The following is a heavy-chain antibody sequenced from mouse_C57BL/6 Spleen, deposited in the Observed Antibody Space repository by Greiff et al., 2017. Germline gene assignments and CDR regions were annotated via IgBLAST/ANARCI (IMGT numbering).Heavy chain of an antibody. J-gene: IGHJ4*01. Sequence: EVMLVEPGGGLVQPKGSLKLPCAAPGFTFNTYAMHWVRPAPGKGLEWVARIRSKSSNYATYYADSVKNRFTISRDDSQIMLYLQMNNLKTEDTAMYYCVRDLSGSRYYYAMDYWGQGTSVTVSS. V-gene: IGHV10-3*01. CDR2: IRSKSSNYAT. CDR3: VRDLSGSRYYYAMDY. D-gene: IGHD1-1*01. CDR1: GFTFNTYA.